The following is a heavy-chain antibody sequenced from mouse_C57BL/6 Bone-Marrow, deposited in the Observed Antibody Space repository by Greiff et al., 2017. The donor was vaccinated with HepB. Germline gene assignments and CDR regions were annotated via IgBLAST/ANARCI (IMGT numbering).Heavy chain of an antibody. Sequence: EVQLQESGPGLVKPSQSLSLTYSVTGYSITSGYYWNWIRQFPGNKLEWMGYISYDGSNNYNPSLKNRISIPRDTSKNQFFLKLNSVTTEDTATYYCARGYFDYWGQGTTLTVSS. CDR2: ISYDGSN. J-gene: IGHJ2*01. V-gene: IGHV3-6*01. CDR3: ARGYFDY. CDR1: GYSITSGYY.